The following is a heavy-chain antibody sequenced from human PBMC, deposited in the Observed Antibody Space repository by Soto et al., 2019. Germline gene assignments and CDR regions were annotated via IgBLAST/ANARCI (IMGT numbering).Heavy chain of an antibody. V-gene: IGHV3-48*02. J-gene: IGHJ4*02. D-gene: IGHD1-1*01. Sequence: EVQVVESGGGLVQPGGSRRLSCAVSGLTFSTYNFHWVRQAPGKGLEWISFINPGTTTRHYADSVKGRFTITRDNGKNTLYLQMNRLTDADTAVYYCVRAWAASSHGYLCWGQGTLVTDSP. CDR2: INPGTTTR. CDR3: VRAWAASSHGYLC. CDR1: GLTFSTYN.